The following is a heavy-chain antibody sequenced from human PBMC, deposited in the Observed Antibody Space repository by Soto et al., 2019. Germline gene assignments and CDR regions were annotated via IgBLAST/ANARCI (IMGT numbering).Heavy chain of an antibody. CDR1: GGSISSYY. J-gene: IGHJ4*02. CDR3: ARGYGDYFDY. V-gene: IGHV4-59*01. D-gene: IGHD4-17*01. Sequence: PSETLSLTCTVSGGSISSYYWSWIRQPPGKGLEWIGYIYYSGSTNYNPSLKSRVTISVDTSKNQFSLKLSSVTAADTAVYYCARGYGDYFDYWGKGTLVTVSS. CDR2: IYYSGST.